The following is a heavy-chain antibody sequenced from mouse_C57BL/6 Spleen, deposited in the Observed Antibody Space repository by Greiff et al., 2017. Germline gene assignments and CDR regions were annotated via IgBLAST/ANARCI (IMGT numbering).Heavy chain of an antibody. CDR1: GFTFSDYG. V-gene: IGHV5-17*01. CDR3: SRPIYYALKDY. J-gene: IGHJ4*01. D-gene: IGHD2-1*01. CDR2: ISSGSSTI. Sequence: DVMLVESVGGLVKPGGSLKLSCAASGFTFSDYGMHWVRQAPEKGLEWVAYISSGSSTIYYADTVKGRFPISRANDKNTMILQMTSRRSKDAAMYYYSRPIYYALKDYWGQGTSVTVSS.